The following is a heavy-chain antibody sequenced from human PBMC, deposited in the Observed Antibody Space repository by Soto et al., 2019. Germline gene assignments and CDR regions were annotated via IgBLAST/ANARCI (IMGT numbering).Heavy chain of an antibody. D-gene: IGHD3-3*01. V-gene: IGHV3-48*02. CDR3: ARLYYDYV. Sequence: LRLSCTASGFDFSTYSMNWVRQAPGKGLEWIAYVSMDSDTVHYADSVKGRFTISRDDAENSLYLQMNSLRDEDTATYYCARLYYDYVWGQGTTVTVSS. CDR1: GFDFSTYS. J-gene: IGHJ6*02. CDR2: VSMDSDTV.